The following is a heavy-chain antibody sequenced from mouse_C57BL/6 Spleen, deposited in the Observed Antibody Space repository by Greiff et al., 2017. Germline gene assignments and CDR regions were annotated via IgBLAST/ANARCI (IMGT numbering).Heavy chain of an antibody. CDR2: INPNNGGT. J-gene: IGHJ2*01. V-gene: IGHV1-26*01. D-gene: IGHD3-2*02. CDR1: GYTFTDYY. CDR3: ARWDSSGYYFDY. Sequence: VQLQQSGPELVKPGASVKISCKASGYTFTDYYMNWVKQSHGKSLEWIGDINPNNGGTSYNQKFKGKATLTVDKSSSTAYMELRSLTSEDSAVYYCARWDSSGYYFDYWGQGTTLTVSS.